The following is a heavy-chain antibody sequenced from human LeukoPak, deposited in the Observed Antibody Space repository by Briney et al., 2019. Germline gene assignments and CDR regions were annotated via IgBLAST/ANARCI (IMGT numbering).Heavy chain of an antibody. D-gene: IGHD3-3*01. CDR3: ARDADYDFWSGYYQHHFDY. CDR1: GFTFSSYI. J-gene: IGHJ4*02. CDR2: ISSSSSSYI. V-gene: IGHV3-21*01. Sequence: GGSLRLSCAASGFTFSSYIMNWVRQAPGKGLEWVSSISSSSSSYIYYADSVKGRFTISRDNAKNSLYLQMNSLRAEDTAVYYCARDADYDFWSGYYQHHFDYWGQGTLVTVSS.